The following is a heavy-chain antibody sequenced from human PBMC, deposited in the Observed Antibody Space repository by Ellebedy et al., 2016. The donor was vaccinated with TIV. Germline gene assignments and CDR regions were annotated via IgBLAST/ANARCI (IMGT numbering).Heavy chain of an antibody. V-gene: IGHV3-11*01. CDR3: AREGSWQDLYYYMDV. CDR1: GFAFSDYY. Sequence: GGSLRLXXAASGFAFSDYYMTWIRQAPGKGLEWISYIGLNDNNIYYADSVRGRFTISRNNSKNSLYLQMKSLRAEDTAVYYCAREGSWQDLYYYMDVWGKGTTVTVSS. D-gene: IGHD1-26*01. CDR2: IGLNDNNI. J-gene: IGHJ6*03.